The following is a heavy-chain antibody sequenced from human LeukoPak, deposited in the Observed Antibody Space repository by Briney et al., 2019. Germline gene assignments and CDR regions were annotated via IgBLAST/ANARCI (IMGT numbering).Heavy chain of an antibody. CDR3: ARGYGDYGVGFDY. V-gene: IGHV4-34*01. CDR1: GGSFSGYY. Sequence: PSETLSLTCAVYGGSFSGYYWSWIRQPPRKGLEWIGEINHSGSTNYNPSLKNRVTISVDTSKNQFSLKLSSVTAADTAVYYCARGYGDYGVGFDYWGQGTLVTVSS. J-gene: IGHJ4*02. D-gene: IGHD4-17*01. CDR2: INHSGST.